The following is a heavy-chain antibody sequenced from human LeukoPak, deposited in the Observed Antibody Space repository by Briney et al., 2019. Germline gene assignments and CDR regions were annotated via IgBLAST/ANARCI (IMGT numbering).Heavy chain of an antibody. Sequence: PSETLPLTCTVSGGSISSSSYYWGWIRQPPGKGLEGIGSIYYSGSTYYNPSLKSRVTISVDTSKNQFSLKLSSVTAADTAVYYCARVYYDSSGLLPYWFDPWGQGTLVTVSS. CDR1: GGSISSSSYY. J-gene: IGHJ5*02. V-gene: IGHV4-39*01. CDR2: IYYSGST. D-gene: IGHD3-22*01. CDR3: ARVYYDSSGLLPYWFDP.